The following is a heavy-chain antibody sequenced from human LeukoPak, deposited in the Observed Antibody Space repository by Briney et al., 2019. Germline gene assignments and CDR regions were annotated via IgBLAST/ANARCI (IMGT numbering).Heavy chain of an antibody. V-gene: IGHV2-5*02. Sequence: SGPTQVNPTRTLTLTCTFSRFSLRTSGVGGAWIRQPQGRALEWLALIYLDDDKRYSPSLKSRLTLTKDTSKTQVVLTMTNMDPVDTATYYCAHRGSHDWFDPWGQGTLVTVSS. CDR2: IYLDDDK. CDR3: AHRGSHDWFDP. J-gene: IGHJ5*02. CDR1: RFSLRTSGVG. D-gene: IGHD3-10*01.